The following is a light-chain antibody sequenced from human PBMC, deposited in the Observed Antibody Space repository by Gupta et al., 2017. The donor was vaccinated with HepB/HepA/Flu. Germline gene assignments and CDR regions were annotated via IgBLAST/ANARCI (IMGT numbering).Light chain of an antibody. V-gene: IGKV4-1*01. CDR3: QQYYSTPPT. J-gene: IGKJ4*01. CDR1: QSVLYNSNNKNY. CDR2: WAS. Sequence: DIVMTQAPDSLAVSLGASATINCKSSQSVLYNSNNKNYLAWYQQKPGQPPKLLIYWASTRESGVPDRFSGSGSGTDFTLTISSLQAEDVAVYYCQQYYSTPPTFGGGTKVEIK.